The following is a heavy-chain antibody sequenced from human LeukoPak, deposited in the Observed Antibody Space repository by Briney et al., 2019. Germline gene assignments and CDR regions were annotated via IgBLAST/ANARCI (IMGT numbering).Heavy chain of an antibody. Sequence: SETLSLTCAVYGGSFSGYYWSWIRQPPGKGPEWIGEINHSGSTNYNPSLKSRVTISVDTSKNQFSLKLSSVTAADTAVYYCASDDCSSTSCYKRGWFDPWGQGTLVTVSS. V-gene: IGHV4-34*01. CDR3: ASDDCSSTSCYKRGWFDP. J-gene: IGHJ5*02. D-gene: IGHD2-2*02. CDR2: INHSGST. CDR1: GGSFSGYY.